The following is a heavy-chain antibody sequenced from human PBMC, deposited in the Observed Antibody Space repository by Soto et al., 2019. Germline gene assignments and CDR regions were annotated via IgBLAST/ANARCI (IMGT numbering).Heavy chain of an antibody. CDR3: ARVDVGSSWSYGMDV. V-gene: IGHV3-33*01. Sequence: PGGSLRLSCAASGFTFSSYGMHWVRQAPGKGLEWVAVIWYDVSNKYYADSVKGRFTISRDNSKNTLYLQMNSLRAEDTAVYYCARVDVGSSWSYGMDVWGQGTRVTVSS. D-gene: IGHD6-13*01. J-gene: IGHJ6*02. CDR1: GFTFSSYG. CDR2: IWYDVSNK.